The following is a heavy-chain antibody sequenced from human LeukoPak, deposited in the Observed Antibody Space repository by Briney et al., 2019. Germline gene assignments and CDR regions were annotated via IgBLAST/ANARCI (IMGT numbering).Heavy chain of an antibody. CDR1: GYIFPSYW. D-gene: IGHD2-21*02. Sequence: GESLQISCKGSGYIFPSYWIGWVRPMPGKGLEWMAMIYPGDSDTRYSPSLQGQVTVSADRSISTIYLQWSSLKASDTAMYYCARYPAYCGGDCSIDLWGQGTLVIVSP. CDR3: ARYPAYCGGDCSIDL. V-gene: IGHV5-51*01. J-gene: IGHJ4*02. CDR2: IYPGDSDT.